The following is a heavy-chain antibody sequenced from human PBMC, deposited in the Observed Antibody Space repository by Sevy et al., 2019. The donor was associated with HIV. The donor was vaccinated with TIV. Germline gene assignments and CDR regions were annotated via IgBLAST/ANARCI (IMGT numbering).Heavy chain of an antibody. CDR3: AGENAWGRGYS. CDR2: IYYNGHI. D-gene: IGHD1-26*01. V-gene: IGHV4-59*08. Sequence: SETLSLTCTVSGGSITSLYWNWIRQPPGKGLEWIANIYYNGHINYNPSPKSRVTLSLDTSKNQFSLRLSSVTAADTALYYCAGENAWGRGYSWGQGTLVTFSS. CDR1: GGSITSLY. J-gene: IGHJ4*02.